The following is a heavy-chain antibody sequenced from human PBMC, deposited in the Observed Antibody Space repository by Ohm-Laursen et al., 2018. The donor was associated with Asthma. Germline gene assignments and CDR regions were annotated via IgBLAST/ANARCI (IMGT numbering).Heavy chain of an antibody. D-gene: IGHD5-12*01. V-gene: IGHV7-4-1*02. Sequence: GASVKVSCKASGYTFTSYAMNWVRQAPGQGLEWMGWINTNTGNPTYAQGFTGRFVFSLDTSVSTAYLQISSLKAEDTAVYYCARDGGIRYSGYERHYYYYYGMDVWGQGTTVTVSS. CDR3: ARDGGIRYSGYERHYYYYYGMDV. CDR1: GYTFTSYA. CDR2: INTNTGNP. J-gene: IGHJ6*02.